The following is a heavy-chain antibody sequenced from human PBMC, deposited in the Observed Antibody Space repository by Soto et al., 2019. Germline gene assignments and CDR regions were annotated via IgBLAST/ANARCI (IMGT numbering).Heavy chain of an antibody. CDR2: ISSSVSYT. V-gene: IGHV3-11*03. CDR3: ATSPGRNY. D-gene: IGHD4-17*01. CDR1: GFPFSAYY. J-gene: IGHJ4*02. Sequence: SGFPFSAYYMTWIRQAPGKGLAWVSYISSSVSYTFYSDSVKGRFTISRDNSKNTLYLQMSSLRAEDTAVYYCATSPGRNYWGQGTLVTVSS.